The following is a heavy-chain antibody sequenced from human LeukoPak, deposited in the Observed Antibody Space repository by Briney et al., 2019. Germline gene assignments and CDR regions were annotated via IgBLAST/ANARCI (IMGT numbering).Heavy chain of an antibody. CDR2: ISAYNGNT. CDR1: GYTFTSYG. D-gene: IGHD5-24*01. J-gene: IGHJ3*02. CDR3: ARVVGHGYNGGAFDI. Sequence: ASVKVSXKASGYTFTSYGISWVRQAPGQGLEWMGWISAYNGNTNYAQKLQGRVTMTTDTSTSTAYMELRSLRSDDTAVYYCARVVGHGYNGGAFDIWGQGTMVTVSS. V-gene: IGHV1-18*01.